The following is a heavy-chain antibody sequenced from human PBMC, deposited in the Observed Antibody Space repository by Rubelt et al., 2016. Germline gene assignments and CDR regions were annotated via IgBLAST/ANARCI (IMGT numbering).Heavy chain of an antibody. V-gene: IGHV3-23*01. D-gene: IGHD5-12*01. CDR3: ATKEWLRHPVGY. J-gene: IGHJ4*02. Sequence: GKGLEWVSAISGSGGSTYYADSVKGRFTISRDNSKNTLYLQMNSLRAEDTAVYYCATKEWLRHPVGYWGQGTLVTVSS. CDR2: ISGSGGST.